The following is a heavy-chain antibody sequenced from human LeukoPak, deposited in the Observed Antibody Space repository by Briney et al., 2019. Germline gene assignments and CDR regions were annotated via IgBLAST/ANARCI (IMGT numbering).Heavy chain of an antibody. Sequence: PGGSLRLSCAASGFTFDDYAMHWVRHAPGKGMEWVSAISWNSANIAYGDSVKGRFTISRDNARNSLYLQMNSLRADDTALYYCARGSGYSPLFDCWGQGTLVTVSS. J-gene: IGHJ4*02. V-gene: IGHV3-9*01. D-gene: IGHD3-22*01. CDR2: ISWNSANI. CDR3: ARGSGYSPLFDC. CDR1: GFTFDDYA.